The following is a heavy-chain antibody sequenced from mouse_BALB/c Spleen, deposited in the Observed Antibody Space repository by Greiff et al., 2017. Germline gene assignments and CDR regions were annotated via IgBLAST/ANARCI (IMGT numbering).Heavy chain of an antibody. CDR1: GFTFTDYY. V-gene: IGHV7-3*02. CDR3: ARTLDNEALYYSIDY. CDR2: IRNKANGYTT. J-gene: IGHJ4*01. Sequence: EVKLVESGGGLVQPGGSLRLSCATSGFTFTDYYMSWVRQPPGKALEWLGFIRNKANGYTTEYSASVKGRFTISRDNSQSILYLQMNTLRNEDSATYYSARTLDNEALYYSIDYWGQGTSGTVSA. D-gene: IGHD1-3*01.